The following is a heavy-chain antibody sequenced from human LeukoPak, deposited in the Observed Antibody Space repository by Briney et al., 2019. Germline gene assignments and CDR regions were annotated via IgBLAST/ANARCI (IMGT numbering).Heavy chain of an antibody. CDR2: ISGRGVNT. V-gene: IGHV3-23*01. D-gene: IGHD6-19*01. J-gene: IGHJ4*02. CDR1: GFTFSSDA. CDR3: ARVRYSSGWYGGLRY. Sequence: GGSLRLSCAASGFTFSSDAMSWVRQAPGKGLEWVSAISGRGVNTYNADSVKGRFTISRDNSKNTLYLQMNSLRAEDTAVYYCARVRYSSGWYGGLRYWGQGTLVTVSS.